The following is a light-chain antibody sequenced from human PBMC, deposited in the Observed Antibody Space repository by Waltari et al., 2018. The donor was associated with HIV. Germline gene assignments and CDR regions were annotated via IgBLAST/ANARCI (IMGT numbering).Light chain of an antibody. CDR3: CACPRSGIRYV. CDR1: SSNVGSDDR. V-gene: IGLV2-23*02. Sequence: QSALTQPASVSGSPGQSITISCTGTSSNVGSDDRVSWYQQHPGEAPKLIIYEVTSRPSGVSNRFSGSKSGNTASLTISGLQAEDEADYYCCACPRSGIRYVFGTGTKVTVL. J-gene: IGLJ1*01. CDR2: EVT.